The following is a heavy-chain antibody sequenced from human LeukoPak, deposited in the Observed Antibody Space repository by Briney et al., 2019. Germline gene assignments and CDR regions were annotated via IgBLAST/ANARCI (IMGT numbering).Heavy chain of an antibody. J-gene: IGHJ6*03. Sequence: TLSLTCTVSGGSISNYYWSWIRQPPGKGLEWLARIDWDDEYYNTSLKTRLTISKDTSKNQVVLTMTDMDPVDTATYYCARIKGESSGYYYYYSYYMDVWGKGTTVTVSS. CDR1: GGSISNYYW. CDR3: ARIKGESSGYYYYYSYYMDV. V-gene: IGHV2-70*11. CDR2: IDWDDE. D-gene: IGHD3-22*01.